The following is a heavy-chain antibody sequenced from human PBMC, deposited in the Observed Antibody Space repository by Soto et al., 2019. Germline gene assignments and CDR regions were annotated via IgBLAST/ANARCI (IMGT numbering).Heavy chain of an antibody. CDR3: AKGSGYCPLNWLET. Sequence: PGGSLRLSCAASGFTFRSYAMSWVRQAPGKGLEWVSGIVGGGIGAYYADSVHGRCTISRVDSMNTVFLQLKNLRADDSAVYYCAKGSGYCPLNWLETWGQGTRVTVSS. V-gene: IGHV3-23*03. CDR2: IVGGGIGA. CDR1: GFTFRSYA. D-gene: IGHD2-2*03. J-gene: IGHJ5*02.